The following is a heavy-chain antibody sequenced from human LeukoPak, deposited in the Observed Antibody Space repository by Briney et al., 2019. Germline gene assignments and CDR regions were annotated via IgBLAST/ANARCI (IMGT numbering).Heavy chain of an antibody. Sequence: GGSLRLSCAASGFTFSSYAMHWVRQAPGKGLEWVSGISWNSGSIGYADSVKGRFTISRDNAKNSLYLQMNSLRAEDTALYYCAKGLVRYDSSGYRHWGQGTLVTVSS. CDR2: ISWNSGSI. J-gene: IGHJ4*02. CDR1: GFTFSSYA. CDR3: AKGLVRYDSSGYRH. V-gene: IGHV3-9*01. D-gene: IGHD3-22*01.